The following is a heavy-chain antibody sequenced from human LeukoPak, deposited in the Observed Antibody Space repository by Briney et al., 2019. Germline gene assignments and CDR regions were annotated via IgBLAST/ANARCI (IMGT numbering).Heavy chain of an antibody. V-gene: IGHV3-64*01. Sequence: GGSLRLSCAASGFTFSSYAMHWVRQAPGKGLEYVSAISSNGGSTYYANSVKGRFTISRDNSKNSLYLQMNSLRAEDTAVYYCAKDPTHFRVWDDYDNTRLNYWGQGTPVTVSS. CDR3: AKDPTHFRVWDDYDNTRLNY. D-gene: IGHD3-22*01. CDR2: ISSNGGST. CDR1: GFTFSSYA. J-gene: IGHJ4*02.